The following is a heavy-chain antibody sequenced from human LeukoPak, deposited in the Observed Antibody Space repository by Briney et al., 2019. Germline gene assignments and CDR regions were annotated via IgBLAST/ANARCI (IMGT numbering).Heavy chain of an antibody. J-gene: IGHJ4*02. CDR3: ARQGECLQYYYFDF. CDR2: IDPSDSYT. V-gene: IGHV5-10-1*01. CDR1: GYSFTTNW. D-gene: IGHD5-24*01. Sequence: GESLKISCKGSGYSFTTNWINWVRQMPGKGLEWMARIDPSDSYTNYSPSFQGHVTISADKSISTAYLQLSSLRASDTAMYYCARQGECLQYYYFDFWGQGTLVTVSS.